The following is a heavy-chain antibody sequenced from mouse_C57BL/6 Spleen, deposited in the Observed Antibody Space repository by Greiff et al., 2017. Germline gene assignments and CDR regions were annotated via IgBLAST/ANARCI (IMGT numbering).Heavy chain of an antibody. D-gene: IGHD3-3*01. CDR3: ARGWDYLDY. V-gene: IGHV5-6*01. CDR2: ISSGGSYT. CDR1: GFTFSSYG. Sequence: EVQLVESGGDLVKPGGSLKLSCAASGFTFSSYGMSWVRQTPDKRLEWVATISSGGSYTYYPDSVTGRFTISRDNAKNTLYLQMSRLKAEDTAMYYCARGWDYLDYWGQGTTLTVSS. J-gene: IGHJ2*01.